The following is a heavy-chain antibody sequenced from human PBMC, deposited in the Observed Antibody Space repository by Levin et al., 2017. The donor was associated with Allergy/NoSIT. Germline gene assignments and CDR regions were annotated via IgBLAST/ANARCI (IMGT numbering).Heavy chain of an antibody. J-gene: IGHJ3*02. V-gene: IGHV4-59*01. Sequence: ETLSLTCTVSGGSISSYYWSWIRQPPGKGLEWIGYIYYSGSTNYNPSLKSRVTISVDTSKNQFSLKLSSVTAADTAVYYCAGGGISGWYPKSAFDIWGQGTMVTVSS. D-gene: IGHD6-19*01. CDR3: AGGGISGWYPKSAFDI. CDR2: IYYSGST. CDR1: GGSISSYY.